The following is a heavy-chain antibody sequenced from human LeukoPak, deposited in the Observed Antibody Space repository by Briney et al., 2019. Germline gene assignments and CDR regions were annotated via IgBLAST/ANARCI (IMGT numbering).Heavy chain of an antibody. CDR2: FDPEDGET. CDR1: AYTLTELS. Sequence: ASVKVSCKVSAYTLTELSMHWVRQAPGKGLEWMGGFDPEDGETIYAQKFQGRVTMTEDTSTDTAYMELSSLRSEDTAVYYCATDTAGYCTNGVCSNFDYWGQGTLVTVSS. CDR3: ATDTAGYCTNGVCSNFDY. V-gene: IGHV1-24*01. J-gene: IGHJ4*02. D-gene: IGHD2-8*01.